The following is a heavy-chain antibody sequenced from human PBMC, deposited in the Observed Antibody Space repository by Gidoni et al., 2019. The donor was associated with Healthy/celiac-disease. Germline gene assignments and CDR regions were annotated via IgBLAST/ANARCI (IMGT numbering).Heavy chain of an antibody. CDR3: ARDASTMIVVVDEYFQH. CDR1: GFTFSSYG. D-gene: IGHD3-22*01. Sequence: VESGGGVVQPGRSLRLSCAASGFTFSSYGMHWVRQAPGKGLEWVAVIWYDGSNKYYADSVKGRFTISRDNSKNTLYLQMNSLRDEDTAVYYCARDASTMIVVVDEYFQHWGQGTLVTVSS. V-gene: IGHV3-33*01. CDR2: IWYDGSNK. J-gene: IGHJ1*01.